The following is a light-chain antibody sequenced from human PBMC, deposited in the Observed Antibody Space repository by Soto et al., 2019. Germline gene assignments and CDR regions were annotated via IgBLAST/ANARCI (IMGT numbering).Light chain of an antibody. J-gene: IGLJ1*01. CDR1: SSDVGSYNV. CDR3: CSYAGSSTYV. Sequence: QSALTQPASVSGSPGQSITISCTGTSSDVGSYNVVSWYQHHPGKAPKLMIYGVTKRPSGVSNRFSGSKSGNTASLTISGLQAEDEADYYCCSYAGSSTYVFGTGTKVTVL. CDR2: GVT. V-gene: IGLV2-23*02.